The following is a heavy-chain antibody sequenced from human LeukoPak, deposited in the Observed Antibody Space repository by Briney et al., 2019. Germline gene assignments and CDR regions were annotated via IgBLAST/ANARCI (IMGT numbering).Heavy chain of an antibody. CDR1: GSTFSSYW. J-gene: IGHJ4*02. CDR3: ARVTGGYNLVDY. V-gene: IGHV3-74*01. D-gene: IGHD5-24*01. Sequence: GGSLRPSCQPSGSTFSSYWMHWVRQVQGRGLVWVSRISAVGSHTFYADSVKGRFAMSRDDAKNTLYLQMNSLRAEDTAVYYCARVTGGYNLVDYWGQGTLVTVSS. CDR2: ISAVGSHT.